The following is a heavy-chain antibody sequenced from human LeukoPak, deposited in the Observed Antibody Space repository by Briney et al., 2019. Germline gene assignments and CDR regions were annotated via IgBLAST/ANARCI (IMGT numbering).Heavy chain of an antibody. J-gene: IGHJ5*02. CDR2: IRYDGSNK. Sequence: GGSLRLSCAASGFTFSSYGMHWVRQAPGKGLEWVAFIRYDGSNKYYADSVKGRFTISRDNSKNTLYLQMNSLRAEDTALYYCARGDKQLVFNRNKGGFDPWGRGTLVTVSS. CDR3: ARGDKQLVFNRNKGGFDP. V-gene: IGHV3-30*02. CDR1: GFTFSSYG. D-gene: IGHD6-13*01.